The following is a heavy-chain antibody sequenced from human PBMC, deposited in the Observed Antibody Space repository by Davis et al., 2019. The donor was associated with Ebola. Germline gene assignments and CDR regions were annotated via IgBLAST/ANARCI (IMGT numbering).Heavy chain of an antibody. CDR2: IRYDGSNE. CDR1: GFTFSSYA. J-gene: IGHJ4*02. D-gene: IGHD3-3*01. CDR3: ARLFGVIPVFDY. Sequence: GESLKISCAASGFTFSSYAMHWVRQAPGKGLEWVAFIRYDGSNEYYADSVKGRFTISRDNAKNSLYLEMNSLRDEDTAVYYCARLFGVIPVFDYWGQGTLVTVSS. V-gene: IGHV3-33*08.